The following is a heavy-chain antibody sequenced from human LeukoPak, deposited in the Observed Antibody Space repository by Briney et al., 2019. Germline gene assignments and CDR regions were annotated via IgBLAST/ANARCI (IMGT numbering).Heavy chain of an antibody. V-gene: IGHV3-64*01. J-gene: IGHJ4*02. Sequence: GGSLRLSCAASGFTFSSYAMHWVRQAPGKGLEYVSAISSNGGSTYYANSVKGRFTISRDNSKNTLYLQMNSLRAEDTAVYYCARVYDSSGAFDYWGQGTLVTVSS. D-gene: IGHD3-22*01. CDR3: ARVYDSSGAFDY. CDR1: GFTFSSYA. CDR2: ISSNGGST.